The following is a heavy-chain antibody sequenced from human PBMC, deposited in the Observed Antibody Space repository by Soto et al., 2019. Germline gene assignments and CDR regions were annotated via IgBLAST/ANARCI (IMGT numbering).Heavy chain of an antibody. Sequence: EVQLLESGGGLVQPGGSLRLSCAASGFTFSSYAMSWVRQAPGKGLEWVSAISGSGGSTYYADSVKGRFTISRDNSKNTLYLQMNSLRAEDTAVYYCAKDPYSPDYGEWGPYFDYWGQGTLVTVSS. J-gene: IGHJ4*02. V-gene: IGHV3-23*01. CDR2: ISGSGGST. CDR1: GFTFSSYA. D-gene: IGHD4-17*01. CDR3: AKDPYSPDYGEWGPYFDY.